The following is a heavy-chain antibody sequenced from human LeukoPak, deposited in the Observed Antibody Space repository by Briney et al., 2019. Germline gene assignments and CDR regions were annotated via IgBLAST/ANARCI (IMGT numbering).Heavy chain of an antibody. CDR2: IYYSGST. J-gene: IGHJ2*01. D-gene: IGHD6-13*01. V-gene: IGHV4-59*12. CDR3: ARVSSSWYQDWYFDR. Sequence: RASETLSLTCTVSGGSISSYYWSWIRQPPGKGLEWIGYIYYSGSTNYNPSLKSRVTISIDTSKNQFSLKLTSVTAADTAVYYCARVSSSWYQDWYFDRWGRGTLVTVSS. CDR1: GGSISSYY.